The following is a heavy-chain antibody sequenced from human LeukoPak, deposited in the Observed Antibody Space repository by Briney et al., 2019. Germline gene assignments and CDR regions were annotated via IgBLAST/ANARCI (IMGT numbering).Heavy chain of an antibody. CDR2: INPNSGGT. J-gene: IGHJ4*02. D-gene: IGHD6-13*01. V-gene: IGHV1-2*02. CDR1: GYTFTGYY. CDR3: ALIPSGSWAFDF. Sequence: GASVKVSCKASGYTFTGYYIHWVRQAPGQGLDWVGWINPNSGGTRYAQKFQGRVTMTRDTSISTAYMELSRLISDDTAVYYCALIPSGSWAFDFWGQGTLVTVSS.